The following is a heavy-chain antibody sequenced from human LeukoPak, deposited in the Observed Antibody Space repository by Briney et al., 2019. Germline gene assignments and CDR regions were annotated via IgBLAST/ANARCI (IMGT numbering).Heavy chain of an antibody. J-gene: IGHJ4*02. D-gene: IGHD6-13*01. CDR3: AKDGSEQQLVPAFPFDY. V-gene: IGHV3-23*01. CDR1: GFTFSSYP. CDR2: ISGSGGST. Sequence: GMSLRLSCAASGFTFSSYPMHWVRQAPGKGLEWVSAISGSGGSTYYADSVKGRFTISRDNSKNTLYLQMNSLRAEDTAVYYCAKDGSEQQLVPAFPFDYWGQGTLITVSS.